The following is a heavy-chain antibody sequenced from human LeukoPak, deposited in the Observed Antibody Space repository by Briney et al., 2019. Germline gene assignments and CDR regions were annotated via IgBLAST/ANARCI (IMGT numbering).Heavy chain of an antibody. CDR1: GFTFSSYE. CDR2: ISSSGSTI. D-gene: IGHD3-22*01. CDR3: ARSTYYYDSSGFNYAAFDI. Sequence: GGSLRLSCAASGFTFSSYEMNWVRQAPGKGLEWVSYISSSGSTIYYADSVKGRFTISRDNAKNSLYLQMNSLRAEDTAVYYCARSTYYYDSSGFNYAAFDIWGQGTMVTVFS. V-gene: IGHV3-48*03. J-gene: IGHJ3*02.